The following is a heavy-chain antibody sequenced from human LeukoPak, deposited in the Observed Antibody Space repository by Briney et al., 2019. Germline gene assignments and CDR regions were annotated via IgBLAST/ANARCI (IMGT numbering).Heavy chain of an antibody. J-gene: IGHJ4*02. D-gene: IGHD6-13*01. CDR3: ARTVGSSTHPYYFDY. Sequence: SETLSLTCAVYGGSFSGYYWSWIRQPPGKGLEWIGETNHSGSTNYNPSLKSRVTISVDTSKNQFSLKLSSVTAADTAVYYCARTVGSSTHPYYFDYWGQGTLVTVSS. CDR1: GGSFSGYY. V-gene: IGHV4-34*01. CDR2: TNHSGST.